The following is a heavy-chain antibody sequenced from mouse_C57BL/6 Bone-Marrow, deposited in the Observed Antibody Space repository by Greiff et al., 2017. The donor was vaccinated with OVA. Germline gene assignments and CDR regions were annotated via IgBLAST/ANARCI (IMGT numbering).Heavy chain of an antibody. CDR2: IRLKSDNSAT. CDR3: TEGQLRLRNYYAMDY. CDR1: GFTFSNYW. Sequence: EVKLMESGGGLVQPGGSMKLSCVASGFTFSNYWMNWVRQSPEKGLEWVAQIRLKSDNSATHYAESVKGRFTISRDDSKSSVYLRMNNLRAEDNGIYYCTEGQLRLRNYYAMDYWGQGTSVTVSS. V-gene: IGHV6-3*01. D-gene: IGHD3-2*02. J-gene: IGHJ4*01.